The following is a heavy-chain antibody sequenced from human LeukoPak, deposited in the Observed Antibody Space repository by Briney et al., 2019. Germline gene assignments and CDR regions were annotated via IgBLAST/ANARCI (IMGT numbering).Heavy chain of an antibody. CDR2: INPNSGGT. J-gene: IGHJ4*02. Sequence: GASVKVSCKASGYTFTGYYMHWVRQAPGQGLEWMGWINPNSGGTNYAQKFQGRVTMTRDTSISTAYMELSRPRSDDTAVYYCARVGYGDTWGYDQFDYWGQGTLVTVSS. CDR1: GYTFTGYY. CDR3: ARVGYGDTWGYDQFDY. V-gene: IGHV1-2*02. D-gene: IGHD5-12*01.